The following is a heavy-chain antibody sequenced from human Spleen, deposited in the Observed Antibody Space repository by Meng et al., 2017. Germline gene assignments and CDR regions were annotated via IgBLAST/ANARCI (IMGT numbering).Heavy chain of an antibody. CDR3: AREKSPGHFDY. CDR2: INCYTSGT. Sequence: QVHPVQSGPEVKKPGASVKVFCKASHYTFTGYGVSWFRQAPGQGLEWLGTINCYTSGTAYARKFQGRITLTRDTSTTTVYMDLGSLGSDDTAFYYCAREKSPGHFDYFGQGILVTVSS. V-gene: IGHV1-18*01. CDR1: HYTFTGYG. J-gene: IGHJ4*02.